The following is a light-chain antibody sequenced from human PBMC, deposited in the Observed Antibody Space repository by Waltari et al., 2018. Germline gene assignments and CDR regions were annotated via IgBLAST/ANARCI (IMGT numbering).Light chain of an antibody. Sequence: DIVMTQSPDSLAVSLGERATINCKSSQSVLYSSNNKNHLAWYQQKPGQPPKLLIYWASTRESGVPDRFSGSGSGTDFTLTISSLQAEDVAVYYCQEYYGTPPDTFGQGTKLEIK. CDR2: WAS. J-gene: IGKJ2*01. CDR3: QEYYGTPPDT. V-gene: IGKV4-1*01. CDR1: QSVLYSSNNKNH.